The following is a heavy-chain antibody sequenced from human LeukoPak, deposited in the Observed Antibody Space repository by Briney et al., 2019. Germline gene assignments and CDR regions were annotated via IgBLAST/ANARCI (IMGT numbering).Heavy chain of an antibody. Sequence: SETLSLTCTVSGGSISSGSYYWSWIRQPAGKGLEWIGRIYTSGSTNYNPSLKSRVAISVDTSKNQFSLKLSSVTAADTAVYYCASGLRYFDLYYWGQGTLVTVSS. J-gene: IGHJ4*02. CDR1: GGSISSGSYY. CDR2: IYTSGST. V-gene: IGHV4-61*02. CDR3: ASGLRYFDLYY. D-gene: IGHD3-9*01.